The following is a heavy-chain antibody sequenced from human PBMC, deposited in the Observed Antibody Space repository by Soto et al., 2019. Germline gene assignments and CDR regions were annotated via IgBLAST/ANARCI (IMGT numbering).Heavy chain of an antibody. CDR2: IYPSDSDT. CDR3: ARPANTVADHFDL. D-gene: IGHD4-17*01. Sequence: GESLNIYCQVSGYTFNIYWIGWVRQMPGKGLEWMGIIYPSDSDTRYSPSFQGQVTISADQSINTAYLQWDSLKASDTAIYYCARPANTVADHFDLWGQGTPVTVSS. V-gene: IGHV5-51*01. J-gene: IGHJ4*02. CDR1: GYTFNIYW.